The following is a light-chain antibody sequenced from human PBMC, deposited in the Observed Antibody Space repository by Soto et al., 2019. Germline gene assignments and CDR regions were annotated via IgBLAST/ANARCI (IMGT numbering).Light chain of an antibody. CDR1: SSDVGGYNY. Sequence: QSALTQPASVSGSPGRSITISCTGTSSDVGGYNYVSWYQQHPGKAPKLMIYDVSNRPSGVSNRFSGSKSGNTASLTISGLQAEDEAEYYCSSYTSSSPVVFGGGTKLTVL. V-gene: IGLV2-14*01. CDR3: SSYTSSSPVV. CDR2: DVS. J-gene: IGLJ2*01.